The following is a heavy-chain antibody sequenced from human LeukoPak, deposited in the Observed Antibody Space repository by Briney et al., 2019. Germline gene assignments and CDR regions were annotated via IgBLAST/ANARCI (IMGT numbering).Heavy chain of an antibody. CDR1: GFTFSSYG. J-gene: IGHJ5*02. Sequence: GGSLRLSCAASGFTFSSYGMSWVRQAPGKGLEWVSGIRSSGDSTYYADSVKGRFTISRDNSENMVYLQMSSLRAEDTAVYYCAKVTMGDVWFDPWGQRTLVTVSS. D-gene: IGHD3-16*01. CDR2: IRSSGDST. CDR3: AKVTMGDVWFDP. V-gene: IGHV3-23*01.